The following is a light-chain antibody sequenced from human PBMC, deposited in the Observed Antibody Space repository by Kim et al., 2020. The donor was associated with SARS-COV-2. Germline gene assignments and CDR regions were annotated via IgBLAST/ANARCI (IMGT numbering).Light chain of an antibody. CDR2: AAS. V-gene: IGKV1-39*01. CDR1: QSISNY. CDR3: QQSYITGT. Sequence: SASVGDRVTITCRASQSISNYLNWYQQKPGKAPKLLIYAASSLQGGVPSRFSGSGSGTDFILTISNLQPEDFATYYCQQSYITGTFGQGTKVDIK. J-gene: IGKJ1*01.